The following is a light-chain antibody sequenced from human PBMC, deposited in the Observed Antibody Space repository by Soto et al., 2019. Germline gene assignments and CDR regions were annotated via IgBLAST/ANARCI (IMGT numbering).Light chain of an antibody. CDR3: QQYDRLPYT. Sequence: DIHMTQSQSSLSPSVEDRVTITCQASRDISNYLNWYKQTPGKAPRLLIYDASNLKTGVPSRFSGTGSGTDFTFTISGLQPEDIATYYCQQYDRLPYTFGQGTRLEIK. CDR2: DAS. CDR1: RDISNY. V-gene: IGKV1-33*01. J-gene: IGKJ5*01.